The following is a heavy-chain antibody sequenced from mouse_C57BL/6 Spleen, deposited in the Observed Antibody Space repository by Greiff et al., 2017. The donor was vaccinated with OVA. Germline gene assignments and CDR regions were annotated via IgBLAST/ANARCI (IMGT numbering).Heavy chain of an antibody. CDR1: GYTFTSYW. D-gene: IGHD2-5*01. V-gene: IGHV1-50*01. CDR2: IDPSDSYT. J-gene: IGHJ4*01. CDR3: ARWSNPLDY. Sequence: QVQLQQSGAELVKPGASVKLSCKASGYTFTSYWMQWVKQRPGQGLEWIGEIDPSDSYTNYNQKFKGKATLTVDTSSSTAYMQLSSLTSEDSAVYYCARWSNPLDYWGQGTSVTVSS.